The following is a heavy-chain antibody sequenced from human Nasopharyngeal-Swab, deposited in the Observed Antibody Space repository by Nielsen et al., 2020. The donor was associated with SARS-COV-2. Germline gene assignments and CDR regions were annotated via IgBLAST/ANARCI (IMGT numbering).Heavy chain of an antibody. CDR1: GFTFSSYD. J-gene: IGHJ2*01. CDR3: AGASTDWYFDL. Sequence: GGSLRLSCAASGFTFSSYDMHWVRQPTGKGLDWVSAIGTAGDTYYPGSVKGRFIISRENAKNSLYLQMNSLRAGDTAVYYCAGASTDWYFDLWGRGTLVTVSS. V-gene: IGHV3-13*01. CDR2: IGTAGDT. D-gene: IGHD1-1*01.